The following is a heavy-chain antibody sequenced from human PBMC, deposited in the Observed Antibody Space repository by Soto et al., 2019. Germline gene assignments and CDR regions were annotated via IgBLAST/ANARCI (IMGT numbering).Heavy chain of an antibody. CDR1: GGSISSSNW. J-gene: IGHJ4*02. D-gene: IGHD1-26*01. Sequence: QVQLQESGPGLVKPSGTLSLTCAVSGGSISSSNWWSWVRQPPGKGLEWIGEIYHSGSTNYNPSLKSRVTMSEDKSKNQFSLNLSSVTAADTAVYYCAGSWELLLLDYWGQGILVTVSS. CDR3: AGSWELLLLDY. V-gene: IGHV4-4*02. CDR2: IYHSGST.